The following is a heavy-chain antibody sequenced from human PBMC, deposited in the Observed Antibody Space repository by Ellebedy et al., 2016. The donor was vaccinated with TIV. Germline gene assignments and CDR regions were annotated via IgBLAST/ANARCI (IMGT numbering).Heavy chain of an antibody. CDR1: GFTFSNYV. D-gene: IGHD3-22*01. CDR3: AKVGRRYYESSGDP. CDR2: ISAGGGAT. V-gene: IGHV3-23*01. J-gene: IGHJ5*02. Sequence: GESLKISCAASGFTFSNYVMSSVRQAPGKGLEWVSTISAGGGATYYADSVKGRFNISRDNSENTLYLQMNSLRAEDTAVYYCAKVGRRYYESSGDPWGQGSLVTVSS.